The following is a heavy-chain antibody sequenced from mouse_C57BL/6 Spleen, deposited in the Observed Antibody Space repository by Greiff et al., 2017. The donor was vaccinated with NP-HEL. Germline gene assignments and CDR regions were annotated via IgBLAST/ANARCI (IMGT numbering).Heavy chain of an antibody. D-gene: IGHD2-4*01. CDR1: GYTFTDYY. Sequence: EVQLQQSGPELVKPGASVKISCKASGYTFTDYYMNWVKQSHGKSLEWIGDINPNNGGTSYNQKFKGKATLTVDKSSSTAYMELRSLTSEDSAVYYCARAGDYRAMDYWGQGTSVTVSS. V-gene: IGHV1-26*01. CDR3: ARAGDYRAMDY. CDR2: INPNNGGT. J-gene: IGHJ4*01.